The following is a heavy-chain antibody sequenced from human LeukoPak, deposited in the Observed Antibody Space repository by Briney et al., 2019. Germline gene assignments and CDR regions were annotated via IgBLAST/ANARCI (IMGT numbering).Heavy chain of an antibody. Sequence: SETLSLTCTVSGGSISSSSSYWGWIRQPPGKGLEWIGSIYYSGSTYYNPSLKSRVTISVDTSKNQFSLKLSSVTAADTAVYYCARLQGGPAAIWRGWFDPWGQGTLVTVSS. V-gene: IGHV4-39*01. CDR3: ARLQGGPAAIWRGWFDP. CDR2: IYYSGST. D-gene: IGHD2-2*02. CDR1: GGSISSSSSY. J-gene: IGHJ5*02.